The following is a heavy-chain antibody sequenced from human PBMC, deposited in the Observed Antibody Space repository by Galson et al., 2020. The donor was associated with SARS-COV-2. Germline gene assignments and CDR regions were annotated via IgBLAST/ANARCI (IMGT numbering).Heavy chain of an antibody. J-gene: IGHJ6*02. CDR2: ISYDGSNK. Sequence: TGGSLRLSCAASGFTFSSYGMHWVRQAPGKGLEWVAVISYDGSNKYYADSVKGRFTISRDNSKNTLYLQMNSLRAEDTAVYYCAKDWGYCSSTSCYTGYYYYGMDVWGQGTTVTVSS. CDR3: AKDWGYCSSTSCYTGYYYYGMDV. D-gene: IGHD2-2*02. CDR1: GFTFSSYG. V-gene: IGHV3-30*18.